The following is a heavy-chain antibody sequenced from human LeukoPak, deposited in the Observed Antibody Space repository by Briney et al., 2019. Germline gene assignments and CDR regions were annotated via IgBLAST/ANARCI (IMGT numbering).Heavy chain of an antibody. Sequence: PSQTLSLTCAVSGGSISSGGYSWSWIRQHPGKGLEWIGCIYYSGSTYYNPSLKSRVTISVDTSKNQFSLKLSSVTAADTAVYYCARASTYCYFDYWGQGTLVTVSS. J-gene: IGHJ4*02. CDR2: IYYSGST. CDR3: ARASTYCYFDY. CDR1: GGSISSGGYS. D-gene: IGHD2-15*01. V-gene: IGHV4-31*11.